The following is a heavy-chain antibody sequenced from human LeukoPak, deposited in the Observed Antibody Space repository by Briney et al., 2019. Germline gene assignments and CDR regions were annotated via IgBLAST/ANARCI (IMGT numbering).Heavy chain of an antibody. J-gene: IGHJ4*02. D-gene: IGHD3-16*02. CDR3: ARDSGYTTSPGY. CDR1: GFTFDNYD. CDR2: IRGDGSDQ. V-gene: IGHV3-30*02. Sequence: GGSLRLSCAVSGFTFDNYDMHWVRQAPGKGLEWVAFIRGDGSDQYYEDSVKGRFTISRDNAKNSLYLQMNSLRAEDTALYYCARDSGYTTSPGYWGQGTLVTVSS.